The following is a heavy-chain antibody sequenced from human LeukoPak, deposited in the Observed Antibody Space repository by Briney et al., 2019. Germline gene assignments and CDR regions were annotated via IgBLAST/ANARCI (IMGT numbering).Heavy chain of an antibody. CDR3: ARGRGGGNY. CDR1: GGSISNYY. J-gene: IGHJ4*02. V-gene: IGHV4-59*01. CDR2: IYYSGST. Sequence: SETLSLTCTVSGGSISNYYWSWIRQSPGKRLEWIGCIYYSGSTNYNPSLKSRVTISVDMSKNQFSLNLSSVTAADTAVYYCARGRGGGNYWGQGTLVTVSS. D-gene: IGHD2-15*01.